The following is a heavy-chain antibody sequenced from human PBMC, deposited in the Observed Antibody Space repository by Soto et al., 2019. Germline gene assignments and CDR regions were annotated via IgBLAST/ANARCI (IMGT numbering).Heavy chain of an antibody. CDR2: IYYSGTT. Sequence: PSETLSLTCTVSGGSISSGDYYWSWIRQPPGKGLEWIGYIYYSGTTYYNQSLKSRVTISVDTSKNQFSLKVSSVTAADTAVDYCARALIQLWPHYYYGMDVWGQGTTVTVSS. CDR3: ARALIQLWPHYYYGMDV. CDR1: GGSISSGDYY. V-gene: IGHV4-30-4*01. J-gene: IGHJ6*02. D-gene: IGHD5-18*01.